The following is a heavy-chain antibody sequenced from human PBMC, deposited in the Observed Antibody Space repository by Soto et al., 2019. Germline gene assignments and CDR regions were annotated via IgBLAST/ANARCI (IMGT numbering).Heavy chain of an antibody. J-gene: IGHJ6*02. CDR1: GFSFSDYE. V-gene: IGHV3-48*03. Sequence: GGSLRLSCAASGFSFSDYEMNWVRQTPGKGLEWLSYISSSGGTIKYADSVKGRFTISRDNAKNSLYLQMHSLRADDTAVYYCARTDRDFYGLDVWGQGTTVTVSS. CDR2: ISSSGGTI. CDR3: ARTDRDFYGLDV.